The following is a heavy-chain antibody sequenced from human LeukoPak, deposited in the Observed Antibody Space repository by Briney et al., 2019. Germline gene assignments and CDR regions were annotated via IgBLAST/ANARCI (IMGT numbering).Heavy chain of an antibody. CDR2: IIPILGIA. V-gene: IGHV1-69*04. Sequence: SVKVSCKASGSTFSSYAISWVRQAPGQGLEWMGRIIPILGIANYAQKFQGRVTITADKSTSTAYMELSSLRSEDTAVYYCARDDTIFGVVTYYYYYGMDVWGQGTTVTVSS. D-gene: IGHD3-3*01. CDR1: GSTFSSYA. CDR3: ARDDTIFGVVTYYYYYGMDV. J-gene: IGHJ6*02.